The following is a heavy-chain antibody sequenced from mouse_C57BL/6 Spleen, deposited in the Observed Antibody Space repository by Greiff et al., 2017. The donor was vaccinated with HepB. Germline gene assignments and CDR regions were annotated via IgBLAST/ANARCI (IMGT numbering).Heavy chain of an antibody. CDR2: IHPNSGST. D-gene: IGHD2-2*01. Sequence: QVQLQQPGAELVKPGASVKLSCKASGYTFTSYWMHWVKQRPGQGLEWIGMIHPNSGSTNYNEKFKSKATLTVDKSSSKAYMQLSSLTSEDSAVYYCAGGGYDGGEDWYFDVWGTGTTVTVSS. CDR1: GYTFTSYW. CDR3: AGGGYDGGEDWYFDV. J-gene: IGHJ1*03. V-gene: IGHV1-64*01.